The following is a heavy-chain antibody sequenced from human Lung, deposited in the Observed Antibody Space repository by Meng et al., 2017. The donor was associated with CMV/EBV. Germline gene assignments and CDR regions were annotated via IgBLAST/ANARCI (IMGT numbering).Heavy chain of an antibody. CDR3: ARLSPTGTTLVSRGYYYYYDMDV. CDR1: GYSFTSYW. CDR2: IYPGDSDT. J-gene: IGHJ6*02. D-gene: IGHD1-1*01. V-gene: IGHV5-51*01. Sequence: GESXKISCKGSGYSFTSYWIGWVRQMPGKGLEWMGIIYPGDSDTSYSPSFQGQVTISADNSISTAYLQWSSLKASDTAMYYCARLSPTGTTLVSRGYYYYYDMDVWGQGTTVTVSS.